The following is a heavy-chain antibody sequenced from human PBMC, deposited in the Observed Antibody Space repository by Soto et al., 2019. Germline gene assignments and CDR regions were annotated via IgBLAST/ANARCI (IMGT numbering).Heavy chain of an antibody. V-gene: IGHV4-4*02. CDR1: GGSVSSNNW. CDR3: AKSWELRRFFAT. CDR2: VYHTGSV. J-gene: IGHJ5*02. Sequence: QVLLQESGPGLVKPSGTLSLTCAVSGGSVSSNNWWTWFRQPPGKGLEWIGEVYHTGSVTYIPSLESRVTISVDKSNNHFSLTLTSVTAADTAVYYCAKSWELRRFFATWGQGSLVTVSS. D-gene: IGHD1-26*01.